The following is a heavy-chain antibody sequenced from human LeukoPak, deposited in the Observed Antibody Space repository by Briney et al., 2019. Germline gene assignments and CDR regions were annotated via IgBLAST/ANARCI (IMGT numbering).Heavy chain of an antibody. CDR1: GGSISSSSYY. Sequence: SETLSLTCTVSGGSISSSSYYWSWIRQPPGKGLEWIGYIYYSGSTNYNPSLKSRVTISVDTSKNQFSLKLSSVTAADTAVYYCAREVGATAFDIWGQGTMVTVSS. CDR2: IYYSGST. J-gene: IGHJ3*02. D-gene: IGHD1-26*01. V-gene: IGHV4-61*01. CDR3: AREVGATAFDI.